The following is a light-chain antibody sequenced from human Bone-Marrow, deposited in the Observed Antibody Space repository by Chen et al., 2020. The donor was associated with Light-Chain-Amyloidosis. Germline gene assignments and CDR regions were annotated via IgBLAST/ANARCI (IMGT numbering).Light chain of an antibody. Sequence: QSALTKPAYVSRSAGQSINISCTGTSSDVGGDNHVSWYQQHPDTAPKLMIYEVTNRPSWVPDRCSGSKSDNTASLTISRLQTEDEADYFCSSYTITNTLVFGSGTRVTVL. CDR3: SSYTITNTLV. CDR2: EVT. CDR1: SSDVGGDNH. V-gene: IGLV2-14*01. J-gene: IGLJ1*01.